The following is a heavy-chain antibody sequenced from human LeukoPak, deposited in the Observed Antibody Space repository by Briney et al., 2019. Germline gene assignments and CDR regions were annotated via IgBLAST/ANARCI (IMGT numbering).Heavy chain of an antibody. J-gene: IGHJ5*02. CDR1: GGSFSGYY. CDR2: INHSGST. D-gene: IGHD2-2*01. Sequence: PSETLSLTCAVYGGSFSGYYWSWIRQPPGKGLEWIGEINHSGSTNYNPSLKSRVTISVDTSKNQFSLKLSSVTAADTAVYYCARGRALYDIVAVPAVQQPGNWFDPWGQGTLVTVSS. CDR3: ARGRALYDIVAVPAVQQPGNWFDP. V-gene: IGHV4-34*01.